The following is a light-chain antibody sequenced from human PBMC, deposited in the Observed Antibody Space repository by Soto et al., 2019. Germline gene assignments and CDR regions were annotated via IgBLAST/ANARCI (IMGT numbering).Light chain of an antibody. CDR3: QQYGSSPST. CDR1: QTVFSNY. V-gene: IGKV3-20*01. Sequence: VFAPSPGNLSLSPGEKATLSWRATQTVFSNYIGWYQQKPGQAPRRLIFGASIRATGIPDRFSGSGSGTDFTLTISGLEPEDFAVYYCQQYGSSPSTFGQGTKVDIK. J-gene: IGKJ1*01. CDR2: GAS.